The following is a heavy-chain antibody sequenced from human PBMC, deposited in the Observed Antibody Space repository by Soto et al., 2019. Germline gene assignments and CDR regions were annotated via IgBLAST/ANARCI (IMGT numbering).Heavy chain of an antibody. D-gene: IGHD3-22*01. J-gene: IGHJ6*02. CDR3: ARRVHYYDSSGLRIDYGMDV. CDR1: GGTFSSYA. CDR2: IIPIFGTA. Sequence: GASVKVSCKASGGTFSSYAISWVRQAPGQGLEWMGGIIPIFGTANYAQKFQGRVTITADESTSTAYMELSSLRSEDTAVYYCARRVHYYDSSGLRIDYGMDVWGQGTTVTSP. V-gene: IGHV1-69*13.